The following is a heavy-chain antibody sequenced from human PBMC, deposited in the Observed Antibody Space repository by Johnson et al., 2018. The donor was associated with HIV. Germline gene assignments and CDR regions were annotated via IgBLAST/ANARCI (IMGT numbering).Heavy chain of an antibody. V-gene: IGHV3-53*01. CDR1: GFTVSSNY. D-gene: IGHD3-22*01. CDR3: AKASTPTMIVVVISAFDV. Sequence: EVQLVESGGGLIQPGGSLRLSCAASGFTVSSNYMSWVRRAPGKGLEWVSVIYSGGSTYYADSVKGRFTISRDNAKNSLYLQMNSLRAEDTAVYYCAKASTPTMIVVVISAFDVWGQGTKVTVSS. J-gene: IGHJ3*01. CDR2: IYSGGST.